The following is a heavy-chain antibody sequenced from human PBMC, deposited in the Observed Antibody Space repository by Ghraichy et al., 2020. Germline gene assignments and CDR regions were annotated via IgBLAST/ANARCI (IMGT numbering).Heavy chain of an antibody. CDR2: ISRSGTT. J-gene: IGHJ4*02. CDR3: ARGQPHSSFSDGHEYFDS. V-gene: IGHV4-34*01. Sequence: SETLSLTCAVSRGSFTGYYWTWIRQAPGQGLEWIGHISRSGTTNYKSSLKSRVTISLDTSKTQFFLKMSSVTAADTAVYYCARGQPHSSFSDGHEYFDSWGRGALVTVSS. CDR1: RGSFTGYY. D-gene: IGHD2-15*01.